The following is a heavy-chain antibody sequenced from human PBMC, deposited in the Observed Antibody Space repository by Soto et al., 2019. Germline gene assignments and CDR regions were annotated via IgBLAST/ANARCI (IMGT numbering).Heavy chain of an antibody. Sequence: QVQLVQSGAEVKKPGSSVKVSCAASGGSLNNYAVSWVRRTPGQGFEWLGEIIPAFGTPNYAQKFQDRVTITADVLTNTVFMELSSLGSEDTAEYYCAREGLRRGALDYWGQGSLVTVSS. V-gene: IGHV1-69*01. J-gene: IGHJ4*02. CDR3: AREGLRRGALDY. CDR1: GGSLNNYA. CDR2: IIPAFGTP. D-gene: IGHD6-6*01.